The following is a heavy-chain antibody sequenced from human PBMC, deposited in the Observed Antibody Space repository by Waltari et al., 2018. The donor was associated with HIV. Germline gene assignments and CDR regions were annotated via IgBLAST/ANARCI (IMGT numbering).Heavy chain of an antibody. J-gene: IGHJ6*02. D-gene: IGHD1-26*01. CDR2: IYYSGST. CDR3: AGGSGSYPGYYYGMDV. V-gene: IGHV4-59*01. CDR1: GGSISSYY. Sequence: QVQLQESGPGLVKPSETLSLTCTVSGGSISSYYWSWIRQPPGKGLEWIGYIYYSGSTNYNPSLKSRVTISVDTSKNQFSLKLSSVTAADTAVYYCAGGSGSYPGYYYGMDVWGQGTTVTVSS.